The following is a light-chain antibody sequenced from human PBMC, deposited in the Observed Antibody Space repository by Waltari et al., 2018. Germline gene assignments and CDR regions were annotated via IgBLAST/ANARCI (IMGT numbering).Light chain of an antibody. V-gene: IGLV2-23*01. CDR1: SSDVGGYNF. J-gene: IGLJ2*01. CDR2: DCT. Sequence: QSALTQPASVSGSPGQSITISCMGTSSDVGGYNFVSWYQQHPGKAPKLMIYDCTKRPSGVSNRFSGSKSGNTASLTISGLQAEDEADYYCCSYVGGGTLVFGGGTNVTVL. CDR3: CSYVGGGTLV.